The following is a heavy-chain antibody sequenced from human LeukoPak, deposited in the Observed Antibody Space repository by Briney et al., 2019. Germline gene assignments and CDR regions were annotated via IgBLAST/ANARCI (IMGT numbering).Heavy chain of an antibody. CDR3: ATGTSSTTNWNWFDP. V-gene: IGHV1-2*06. Sequence: ASVKVSCKASGYTFTGYYMHWVRQAPGQGLEWMGRINLNSGDINYAQKFQGRVTMTRDTSINTAYMELTSLRSDDTAVYYCATGTSSTTNWNWFDPWGQGTLVTVSS. J-gene: IGHJ5*02. CDR2: INLNSGDI. CDR1: GYTFTGYY. D-gene: IGHD2-2*01.